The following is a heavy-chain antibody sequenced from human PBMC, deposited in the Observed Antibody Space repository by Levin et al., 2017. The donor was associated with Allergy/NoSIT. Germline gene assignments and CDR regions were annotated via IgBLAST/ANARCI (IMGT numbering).Heavy chain of an antibody. V-gene: IGHV3-33*01. CDR1: GFTFSSYG. D-gene: IGHD1-26*01. J-gene: IGHJ6*03. CDR3: ARARRVGARPLYMDV. CDR2: IWYDGSNK. Sequence: GGSLRLSCAASGFTFSSYGMHWVRQAPGKGLEWVAVIWYDGSNKYYADSVKGRFTISRDNSKNTLYLQMNSLRAEDTAVYYCARARRVGARPLYMDVWGKGTTVTVSS.